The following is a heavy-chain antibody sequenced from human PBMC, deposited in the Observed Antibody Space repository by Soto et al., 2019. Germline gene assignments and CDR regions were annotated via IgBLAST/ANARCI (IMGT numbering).Heavy chain of an antibody. V-gene: IGHV1-18*01. CDR1: GYTLTSYG. D-gene: IGHD1-20*01. J-gene: IGHJ6*02. Sequence: ASVKVSCKASGYTLTSYGISWVRQAPGQGLEWMGWISAYNGNTNYAQKLQGRVTMTTDTSTSTAYMELRSLRSDDTAVYYCARGLTAYYYYYGMDVWGQGTTVTVSS. CDR2: ISAYNGNT. CDR3: ARGLTAYYYYYGMDV.